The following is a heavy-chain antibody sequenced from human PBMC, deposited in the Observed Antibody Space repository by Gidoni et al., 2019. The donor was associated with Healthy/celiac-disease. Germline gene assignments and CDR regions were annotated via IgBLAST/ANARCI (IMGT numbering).Heavy chain of an antibody. D-gene: IGHD1-26*01. J-gene: IGHJ4*02. CDR1: GFTFSSYW. CDR3: ARAKMGVGATTSPFDY. V-gene: IGHV3-74*01. CDR2: INSDGSST. Sequence: EVQLVESGGGLVQPGGSLRLSCAASGFTFSSYWMHWVRQAPGKGLVWVSRINSDGSSTSYADSVKGRFTISRDNAKNTLYLQMNSLRAEDTAVYYCARAKMGVGATTSPFDYWGQGTLVTVSS.